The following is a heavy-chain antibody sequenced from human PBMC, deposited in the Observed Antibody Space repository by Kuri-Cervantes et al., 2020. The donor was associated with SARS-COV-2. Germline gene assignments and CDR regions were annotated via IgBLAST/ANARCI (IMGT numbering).Heavy chain of an antibody. CDR1: GFSLSNARMG. J-gene: IGHJ5*02. CDR2: IFSNDEK. V-gene: IGHV2-26*01. CDR3: ARILIVGGGYCSSTSCYTSVVWFDP. D-gene: IGHD2-2*03. Sequence: SGPTLVKPTETLTLTCTVSGFSLSNARMGVSWIRQPPGKALEWLAHIFSNDEKSYSTSLKSRLTISKDTSKSQVVLTMTNMDPVDTATYYCARILIVGGGYCSSTSCYTSVVWFDPWGQGTLVTVSS.